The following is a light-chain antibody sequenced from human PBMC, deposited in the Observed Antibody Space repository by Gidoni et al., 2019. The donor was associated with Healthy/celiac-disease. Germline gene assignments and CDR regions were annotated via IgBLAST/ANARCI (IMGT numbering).Light chain of an antibody. CDR2: AAS. Sequence: DIHMTQSPSSLSASVGDRVTITCRASQSISSYLNWYQQTPGKAPKLLIYAASSLQSGVPSRFSGSGSGTDFTLTISSLQPEDFATYYCQQSYSTPQTFGGGTKVEIK. J-gene: IGKJ4*01. CDR3: QQSYSTPQT. V-gene: IGKV1-39*01. CDR1: QSISSY.